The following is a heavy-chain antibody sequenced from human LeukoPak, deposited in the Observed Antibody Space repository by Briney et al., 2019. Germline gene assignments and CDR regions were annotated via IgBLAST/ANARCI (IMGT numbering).Heavy chain of an antibody. CDR2: ISSSSSYI. CDR3: ARATVALRRITALDY. D-gene: IGHD4-23*01. V-gene: IGHV3-21*01. J-gene: IGHJ4*02. CDR1: GFTFSSYS. Sequence: GGSLRLSCAASGFTFSSYSMNWVRQAPGKGLEWVSSISSSSSYIYYADSVKGRFTISRDNSKNTLYLQMNNLRAQDTAIYYCARATVALRRITALDYWGQGTLVTVSS.